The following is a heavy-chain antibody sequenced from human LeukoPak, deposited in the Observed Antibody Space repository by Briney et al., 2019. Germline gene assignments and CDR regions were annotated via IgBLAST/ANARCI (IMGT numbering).Heavy chain of an antibody. V-gene: IGHV4-39*01. CDR2: VFYSGTT. CDR3: ARRSRLYKHETTGYHDS. J-gene: IGHJ4*02. D-gene: IGHD3-9*01. CDR1: GDYITTTNYY. Sequence: KSSETLSLTCNVSGDYITTTNYYWAWIRQPPGKGLEWIASVFYSGTTYYNPSLKSRVVISMDTSRKQISLRLSSVTATDTAIYYCARRSRLYKHETTGYHDSWGQGTLVTVSS.